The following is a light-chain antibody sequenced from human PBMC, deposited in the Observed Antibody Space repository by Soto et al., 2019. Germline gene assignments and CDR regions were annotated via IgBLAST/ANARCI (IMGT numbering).Light chain of an antibody. CDR1: SSDVGAYDY. CDR3: RSKPPSGTRV. V-gene: IGLV2-14*03. J-gene: IGLJ1*01. Sequence: QSVLTQAASVSGSPGQSITISCTGTSSDVGAYDYVSWYQQHPGKAPKLIIYDVTNRPSGVSNRFSASKSGNTASLTISGLQAEDEADYYCRSKPPSGTRVFGTGTKVTVL. CDR2: DVT.